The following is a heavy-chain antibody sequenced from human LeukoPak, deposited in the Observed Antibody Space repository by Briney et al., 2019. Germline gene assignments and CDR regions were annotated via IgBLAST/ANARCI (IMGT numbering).Heavy chain of an antibody. D-gene: IGHD3-3*01. J-gene: IGHJ4*02. CDR2: ISAYNGNT. V-gene: IGHV1-18*01. Sequence: ASVKVSCKASGYTFPSYGISWVRQAPGQGLEWMGWISAYNGNTNYAQKLQGRVTMTTDTSTSTAYMELRSLRSDDTAVYYCARDPRSYDFWSGYLDYWGQGTLVTVSS. CDR3: ARDPRSYDFWSGYLDY. CDR1: GYTFPSYG.